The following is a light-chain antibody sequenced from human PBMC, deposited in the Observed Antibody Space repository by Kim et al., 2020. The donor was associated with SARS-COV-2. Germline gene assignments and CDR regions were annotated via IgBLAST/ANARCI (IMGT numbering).Light chain of an antibody. CDR3: QKRRT. CDR1: EDQFKSK. J-gene: IGKJ2*02. Sequence: DVQMTQSPSSLSASVGDRVTITCQASEDQFKSKINWYQQKPGKAPKLLIYDAMKLETGVPPRFSGSGSGTHFTFSISSLQPEDTAIYYCQKRRTFGQGTKLEI. CDR2: DAM. V-gene: IGKV1-33*01.